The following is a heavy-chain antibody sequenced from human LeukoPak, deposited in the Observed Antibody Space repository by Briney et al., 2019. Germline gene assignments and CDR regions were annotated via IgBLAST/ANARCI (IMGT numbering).Heavy chain of an antibody. CDR1: GVTISSYD. D-gene: IGHD3-22*01. CDR3: ARHDFEYYYDDGY. J-gene: IGHJ4*01. V-gene: IGHV4-59*08. Sequence: AETLRLSCAVSGVTISSYDRGSIRQPPGKGLEWIGYIYYSGSTNYNPSLKSRVTISVDTSKNQFSLKLSSVTAADTAVYYCARHDFEYYYDDGYWG. CDR2: IYYSGST.